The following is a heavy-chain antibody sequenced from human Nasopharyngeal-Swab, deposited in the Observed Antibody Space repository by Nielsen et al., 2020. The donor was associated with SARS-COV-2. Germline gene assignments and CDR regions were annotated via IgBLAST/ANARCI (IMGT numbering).Heavy chain of an antibody. D-gene: IGHD2-15*01. V-gene: IGHV4-61*01. CDR2: IYYSGST. Sequence: SETLSLTCTVSGGSVSSGSYYWSWIRQPPGKGLEWIGYIYYSGSTNYNPSLKSRVAISVDTSKNQFSLKLSSVTAADTAVYYCARDHVGYCSGGSCSTGYYYYYMDVWGKGTTVTVSS. J-gene: IGHJ6*03. CDR3: ARDHVGYCSGGSCSTGYYYYYMDV. CDR1: GGSVSSGSYY.